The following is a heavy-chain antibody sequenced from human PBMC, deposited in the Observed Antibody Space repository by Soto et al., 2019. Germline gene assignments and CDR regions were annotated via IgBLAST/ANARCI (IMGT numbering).Heavy chain of an antibody. CDR2: IDTDGGGT. V-gene: IGHV3-74*01. D-gene: IGHD4-17*01. CDR3: ATVFDV. J-gene: IGHJ4*02. Sequence: EVQLVESGGGLVQPGGSLRVSCAASGFTFRSHRIHWVRQAPGKGPEWVSRIDTDGGGTSYADSVKGRFTISTDNAENTVYLQMNGLRVEDTAVYYCATVFDVWGQGTLVTVSS. CDR1: GFTFRSHR.